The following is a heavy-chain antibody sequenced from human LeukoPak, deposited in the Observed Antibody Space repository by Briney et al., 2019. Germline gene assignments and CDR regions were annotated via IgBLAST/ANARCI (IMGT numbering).Heavy chain of an antibody. CDR3: ARESRTYYDFWSGPLDFDY. J-gene: IGHJ4*02. D-gene: IGHD3-3*01. Sequence: ASVKVSCKASGYTFTSYGISWVRQAPGQGLEWMGWISAYNGNTNYAQRLQGRVTMTTDTSTSTAYMELRSLRSDDTAVYYCARESRTYYDFWSGPLDFDYWGQGTLVTVSS. CDR2: ISAYNGNT. CDR1: GYTFTSYG. V-gene: IGHV1-18*01.